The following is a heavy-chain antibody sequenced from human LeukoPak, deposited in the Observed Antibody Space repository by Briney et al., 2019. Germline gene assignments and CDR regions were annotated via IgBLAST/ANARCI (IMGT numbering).Heavy chain of an antibody. CDR3: ARRWNYGRNYYIDV. CDR1: GGSFSNYY. D-gene: IGHD1-7*01. J-gene: IGHJ6*03. CDR2: INDSGTI. V-gene: IGHV4-34*01. Sequence: SETLSLTCAVYGGSFSNYYWSWIRQPPGKGLEWIGEINDSGTINYNPSLMSRVTISVDKSKNQFSLKLSSVTAADAAVYYCARRWNYGRNYYIDVWGKGATVSVSS.